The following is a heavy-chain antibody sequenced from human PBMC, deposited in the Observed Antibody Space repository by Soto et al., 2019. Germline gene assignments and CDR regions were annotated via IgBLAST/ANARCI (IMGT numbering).Heavy chain of an antibody. D-gene: IGHD2-21*02. V-gene: IGHV3-48*02. CDR3: TRDGGGGDRSDY. Sequence: EVQLVESGGGLVQPGGSLRLSCEASGFAFSYYNMNWVRQAPGRGREWLSYISSSSRTIYYADSVKGRFTISRDNAKNSLYLQMYSLRDEDTAVYYCTRDGGGGDRSDYWGQGTLVTVSS. CDR1: GFAFSYYN. CDR2: ISSSSRTI. J-gene: IGHJ4*02.